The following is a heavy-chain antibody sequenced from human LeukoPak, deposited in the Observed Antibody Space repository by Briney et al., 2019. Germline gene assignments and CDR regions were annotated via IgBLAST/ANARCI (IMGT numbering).Heavy chain of an antibody. Sequence: SETLSLTCTVSGGSISNYYWSWIRQPPGKGLEWIGYIYYSGSTNYNPSLKSRATISVDTSKNQFSLKLSSVTAADTAVYYCARTNGWNNWFDPWGQGTLVTVSS. D-gene: IGHD2-8*01. J-gene: IGHJ5*02. V-gene: IGHV4-59*08. CDR1: GGSISNYY. CDR3: ARTNGWNNWFDP. CDR2: IYYSGST.